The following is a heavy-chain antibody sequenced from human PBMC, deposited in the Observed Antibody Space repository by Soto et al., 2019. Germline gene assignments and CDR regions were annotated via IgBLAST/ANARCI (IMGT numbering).Heavy chain of an antibody. CDR1: GFDFSDYY. D-gene: IGHD1-1*01. CDR2: ITGHGRMK. V-gene: IGHV3-11*01. J-gene: IGHJ4*02. Sequence: PGGSLRLSCTASGFDFSDYYMGWVRQAPGKGLEWVSHITGHGRMKYYAESLKGRFSISRDNVRNSVYLQMSSLGADDAAVYYCVKMKQRVHQFVLQQGTFDFWGQGALVTVSS. CDR3: VKMKQRVHQFVLQQGTFDF.